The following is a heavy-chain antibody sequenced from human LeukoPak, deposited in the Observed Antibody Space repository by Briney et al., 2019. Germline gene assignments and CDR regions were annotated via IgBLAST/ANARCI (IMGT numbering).Heavy chain of an antibody. CDR3: AKAVYSSGWYLGVDY. D-gene: IGHD6-19*01. Sequence: PGRSLRLSCAASGFTFSSYGMQWVRQAPGKGLEWVAVIWYDGSNKYYADSVKGRFTISRDNSKNTLYLQMNSLRAEDTAVYYCAKAVYSSGWYLGVDYWGQGTLVTVSS. CDR1: GFTFSSYG. V-gene: IGHV3-33*06. J-gene: IGHJ4*02. CDR2: IWYDGSNK.